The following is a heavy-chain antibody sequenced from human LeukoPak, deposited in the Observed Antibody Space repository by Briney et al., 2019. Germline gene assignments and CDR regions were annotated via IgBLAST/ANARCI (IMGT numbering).Heavy chain of an antibody. Sequence: PGGSLRLSCAASGFTFSSYGMHWVRQAPGKGLEWVAVIWYDGCNKYYADSVKGRFTISRDNSKNTLYLQMNSLRAEDTAVYYCARGTYDSSGYSEPEFDYWGQGTLVTVSS. CDR1: GFTFSSYG. CDR2: IWYDGCNK. D-gene: IGHD3-22*01. J-gene: IGHJ4*02. V-gene: IGHV3-33*01. CDR3: ARGTYDSSGYSEPEFDY.